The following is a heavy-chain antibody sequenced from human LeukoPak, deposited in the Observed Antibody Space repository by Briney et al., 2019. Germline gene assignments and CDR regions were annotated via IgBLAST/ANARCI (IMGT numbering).Heavy chain of an antibody. J-gene: IGHJ4*02. V-gene: IGHV4-39*01. D-gene: IGHD3-16*01. Sequence: PSETLSLTCTVSGGSISSSSYYWGWIRQPPGKGLEWIGSIYYSGSTYYNPSLKSRVTISVDTSKNQFSLKLSSATAADTAVYYCASYVWGSYFGPKRFDYWGQGTLVTVSS. CDR3: ASYVWGSYFGPKRFDY. CDR2: IYYSGST. CDR1: GGSISSSSYY.